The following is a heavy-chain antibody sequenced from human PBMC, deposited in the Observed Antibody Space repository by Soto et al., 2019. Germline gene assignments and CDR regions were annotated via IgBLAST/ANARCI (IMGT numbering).Heavy chain of an antibody. CDR2: MYYTGSS. D-gene: IGHD1-7*01. CDR1: GDSISSVSHY. J-gene: IGHJ5*02. V-gene: IGHV4-39*01. Sequence: PSETLSLTCTVSGDSISSVSHYWGWIRQPPGKGLEWIGSMYYTGSSYYNPSLKSRVTMSLDTSRNEFSLKLSSVTAADTAVYYCARHINWNYQVDPWGQGSLVTASS. CDR3: ARHINWNYQVDP.